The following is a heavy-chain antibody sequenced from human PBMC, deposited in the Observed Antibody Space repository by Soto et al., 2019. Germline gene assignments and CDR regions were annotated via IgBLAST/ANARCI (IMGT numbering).Heavy chain of an antibody. CDR3: ARGLRARYYYDSSGYYYPSRFDY. V-gene: IGHV4-34*01. CDR2: INHSGSI. J-gene: IGHJ4*02. CDR1: GGSFSGYY. D-gene: IGHD3-22*01. Sequence: SETLSLTCAVYGGSFSGYYWSWIRQPPGKGLEWIGEINHSGSINYNPSLKSRVTISVDTSKNQFSLKLSSVTAADTAVYYCARGLRARYYYDSSGYYYPSRFDYWGQGTLVTVSS.